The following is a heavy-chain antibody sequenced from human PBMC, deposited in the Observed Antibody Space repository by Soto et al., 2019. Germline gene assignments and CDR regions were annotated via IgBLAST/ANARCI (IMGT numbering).Heavy chain of an antibody. Sequence: QVQLVQSGAEVKKPGASVKVSCKASGYTFTSYAMHWVRQAPGQRLEWMGWINAGNGNTKYSQKFQGRVTITRDTSASTAYMELSSLRSEDTAVYYCARGFRGGDADWCHPWGQGTLVTVSS. J-gene: IGHJ5*02. CDR3: ARGFRGGDADWCHP. CDR2: INAGNGNT. D-gene: IGHD2-21*02. CDR1: GYTFTSYA. V-gene: IGHV1-3*01.